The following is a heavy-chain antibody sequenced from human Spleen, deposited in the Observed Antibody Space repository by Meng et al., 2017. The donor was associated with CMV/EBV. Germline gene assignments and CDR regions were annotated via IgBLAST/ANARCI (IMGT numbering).Heavy chain of an antibody. D-gene: IGHD2/OR15-2a*01. V-gene: IGHV3-11*01. J-gene: IGHJ3*02. CDR2: ISKSGNTI. Sequence: GESLKISCAASGFTFSNAWMSWIRQAPGTGLEWVSYISKSGNTIYYADSVKGRFTISRDNAKNSLYLQMNSLRAEDTAVYYCAREVSNAFDIWGQGTMVTVSS. CDR1: GFTFSNAW. CDR3: AREVSNAFDI.